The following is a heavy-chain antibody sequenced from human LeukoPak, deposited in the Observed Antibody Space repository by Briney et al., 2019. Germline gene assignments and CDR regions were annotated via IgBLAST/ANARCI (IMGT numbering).Heavy chain of an antibody. CDR2: IYYSGST. J-gene: IGHJ4*02. Sequence: SETLSLTCTVSGGSISSYYWSWIRQHPGKGLEWIGYIYYSGSTYYNPSLKSRVTISVDTSKNQFSLKLSSVTAADTAVYYCARAPSYCSGGSCYVSLGNFDYWGQGTLVTVSS. CDR1: GGSISSYY. CDR3: ARAPSYCSGGSCYVSLGNFDY. V-gene: IGHV4-59*06. D-gene: IGHD2-15*01.